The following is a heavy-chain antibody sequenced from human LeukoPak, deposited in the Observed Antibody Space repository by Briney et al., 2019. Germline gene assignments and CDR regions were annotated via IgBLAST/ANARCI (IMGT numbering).Heavy chain of an antibody. CDR1: GFTFSSYA. CDR3: AKHRRPSSTSCTFDY. CDR2: ISGSGGST. D-gene: IGHD2-2*01. Sequence: PGGSLRLSCAAPGFTFSSYAMSWVRQAPGKGLEWVSAISGSGGSTYYADSVKGRFTISRDNSKNTLYLQMNSLRAEDTAVYYCAKHRRPSSTSCTFDYWGQGTLVTVSS. J-gene: IGHJ4*02. V-gene: IGHV3-23*01.